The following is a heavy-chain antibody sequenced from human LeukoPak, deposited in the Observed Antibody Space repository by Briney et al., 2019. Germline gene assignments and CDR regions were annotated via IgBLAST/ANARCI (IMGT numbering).Heavy chain of an antibody. V-gene: IGHV3-7*01. D-gene: IGHD3-10*01. J-gene: IGHJ6*02. Sequence: GGSLRLSCAASGFTFSRFWMIWVRQAPGKGPEWVANIRQDGREKNYVDSVKGRFTISRDNAKNSLYLQMNSLRAEDTAVYYYARDSLLWFGEFQYYYYGMDVWGQGTTVTVSS. CDR1: GFTFSRFW. CDR2: IRQDGREK. CDR3: ARDSLLWFGEFQYYYYGMDV.